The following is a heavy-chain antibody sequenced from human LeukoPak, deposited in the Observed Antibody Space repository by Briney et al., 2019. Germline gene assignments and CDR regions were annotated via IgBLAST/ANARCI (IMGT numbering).Heavy chain of an antibody. CDR1: GFTFSSYA. CDR3: ASDGRVTIFGVVIPKPTYYFDY. CDR2: ISYDGSNK. Sequence: PGRSLRLSCAASGFTFSSYAMHWVRQAPGKGLEWVAVISYDGSNKYYADSVKGRFTISRDNSKNTLYLQMNSLRAEDTAVYYCASDGRVTIFGVVIPKPTYYFDYWGQGTLVTVSS. D-gene: IGHD3-3*01. J-gene: IGHJ4*02. V-gene: IGHV3-30-3*01.